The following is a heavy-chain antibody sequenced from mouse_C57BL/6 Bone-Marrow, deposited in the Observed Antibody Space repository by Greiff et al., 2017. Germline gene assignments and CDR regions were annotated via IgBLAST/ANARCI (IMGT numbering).Heavy chain of an antibody. V-gene: IGHV5-17*01. D-gene: IGHD1-1*01. CDR1: GFTFSDYG. CDR3: AILRGPFDY. Sequence: EVQGVESGGGLVKPGGSLKLSCAAPGFTFSDYGMHWVRQAPEKGLEWVAYISSGSSTIYYADTVKGRFTISRDNAKNTLFLQMTSLRSEDTAMYYCAILRGPFDYWGQGTTLTVSS. CDR2: ISSGSSTI. J-gene: IGHJ2*01.